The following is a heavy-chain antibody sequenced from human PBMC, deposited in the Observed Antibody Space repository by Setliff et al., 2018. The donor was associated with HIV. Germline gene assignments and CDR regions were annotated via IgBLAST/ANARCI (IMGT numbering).Heavy chain of an antibody. CDR3: ARHSPSDY. V-gene: IGHV4-39*01. CDR1: GGSISSSSYY. J-gene: IGHJ4*02. Sequence: PSETLSLTCTVSGGSISSSSYYWGWIRQPPGKGLEWIGSIYYSGSTYYNPSLKSRVTISVDTSKNQFSLKLSSVTAADTAVHYCARHSPSDYWGQGTLVTVSS. CDR2: IYYSGST.